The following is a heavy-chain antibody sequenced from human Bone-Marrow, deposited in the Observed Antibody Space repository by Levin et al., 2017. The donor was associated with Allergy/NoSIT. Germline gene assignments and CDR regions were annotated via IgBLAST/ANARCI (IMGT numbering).Heavy chain of an antibody. V-gene: IGHV3-30*03. CDR1: GFTFSRHD. Sequence: GESLKISCPASGFTFSRHDMHWVRQAPGKGLEWVAVISSDGSRENYGDSVKGRFTISRDDSKNTLYLQMNSLRDEDTAVYYCASKFRDDYDYWGQGTLVTVSS. CDR2: ISSDGSRE. CDR3: ASKFRDDYDY. D-gene: IGHD2-21*01. J-gene: IGHJ4*02.